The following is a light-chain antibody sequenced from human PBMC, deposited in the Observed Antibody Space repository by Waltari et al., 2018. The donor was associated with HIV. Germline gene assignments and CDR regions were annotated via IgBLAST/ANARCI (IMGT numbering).Light chain of an antibody. Sequence: QSVLTQPPSASGTPGQRVTISCSGSRSNIGSNTVNWYQQLPGTAPKLLIYRNYHRPSGVPDRFSGSKSGTSASLSISGLQSEDEADYYCATWDDRLNGRVFGGGTKLTVL. J-gene: IGLJ3*02. CDR3: ATWDDRLNGRV. CDR1: RSNIGSNT. CDR2: RNY. V-gene: IGLV1-44*01.